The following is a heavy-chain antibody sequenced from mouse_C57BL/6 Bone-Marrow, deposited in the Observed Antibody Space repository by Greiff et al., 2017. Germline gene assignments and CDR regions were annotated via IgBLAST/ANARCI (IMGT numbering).Heavy chain of an antibody. Sequence: LQQPGAELVMPGASVKLSCKASGYTFTSYWMHWVKQRPGQGLEWIGEIDPSDSYTNYNQKFKGKSTLTVDKSSSTAYMQLSSLTSEDSAVYYCAKGNWGFAYWGQGTLVTVSA. CDR2: IDPSDSYT. CDR3: AKGNWGFAY. V-gene: IGHV1-69*01. D-gene: IGHD4-1*01. J-gene: IGHJ3*01. CDR1: GYTFTSYW.